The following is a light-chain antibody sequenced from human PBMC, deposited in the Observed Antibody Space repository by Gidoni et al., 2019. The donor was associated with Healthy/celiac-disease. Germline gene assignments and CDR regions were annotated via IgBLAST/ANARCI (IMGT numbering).Light chain of an antibody. V-gene: IGKV4-1*01. CDR3: QQYYSTPMYT. CDR1: QSVLYSSNNKNY. Sequence: DLVMTQSPDSLAVSLGERATINCKSSQSVLYSSNNKNYLAWYQQKPGQPPKLLIYWAYTRESGVPDRFSGSGSGTDFTLTISSLQAEDVAVYYCQQYYSTPMYTFGQGTKLEIK. CDR2: WAY. J-gene: IGKJ2*01.